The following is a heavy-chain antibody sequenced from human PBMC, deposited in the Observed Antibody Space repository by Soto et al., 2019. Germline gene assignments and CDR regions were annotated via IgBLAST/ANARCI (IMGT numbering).Heavy chain of an antibody. J-gene: IGHJ4*02. CDR2: IYTTGDT. Sequence: QVQLQESGPGLVKSSETLSLTCTVSGGSIGLYYWNWIRQTAGKGLEWIGRIYTTGDTKYNPSLRSRVTMSVDTSKNQFSLKLTSVTAADTAVYYCARHRDYGSGSTLGWDYWGQGTLVSVSS. V-gene: IGHV4-4*07. CDR3: ARHRDYGSGSTLGWDY. D-gene: IGHD3-10*01. CDR1: GGSIGLYY.